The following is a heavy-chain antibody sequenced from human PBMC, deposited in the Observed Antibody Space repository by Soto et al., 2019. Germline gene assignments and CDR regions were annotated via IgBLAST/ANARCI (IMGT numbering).Heavy chain of an antibody. CDR3: ARDQRHYYDSSGYYKSYYYYGMDV. D-gene: IGHD3-22*01. V-gene: IGHV4-4*02. J-gene: IGHJ6*02. Sequence: LSLTCAVSGGSISSSNWWSWVRQPPGKGLEWIGEIYHSGSTNYNPSLKSRVTISVDKSKNQFSLKLSSVTAADTAVYYCARDQRHYYDSSGYYKSYYYYGMDVWGQGTTLTVSS. CDR1: GGSISSSNW. CDR2: IYHSGST.